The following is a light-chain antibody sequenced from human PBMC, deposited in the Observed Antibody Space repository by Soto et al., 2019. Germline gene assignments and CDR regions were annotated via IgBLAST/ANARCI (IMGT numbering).Light chain of an antibody. CDR3: HKYNSAPRT. V-gene: IGKV1-27*01. CDR1: QGISNY. Sequence: DIQMTQSPSSLSASVGDRVTITCRASQGISNYLAWYQQKPGKVPKLLIYAASTLQSGVPSRFSGSGSGTDFNLTISSLQPEDVATYYCHKYNSAPRTFGQGTKVEIK. CDR2: AAS. J-gene: IGKJ1*01.